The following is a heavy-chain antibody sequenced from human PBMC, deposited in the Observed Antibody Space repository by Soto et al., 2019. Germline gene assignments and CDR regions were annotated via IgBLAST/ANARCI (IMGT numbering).Heavy chain of an antibody. CDR3: ATTRYTITHAFDI. D-gene: IGHD2-8*01. V-gene: IGHV4-30-4*01. J-gene: IGHJ3*02. CDR1: GASISSSDYF. CDR2: IYYSGST. Sequence: QVQLQESGPGLVKPSQTLSLTCTVSGASISSSDYFWSWIRQPPGKGLEWIGYIYYSGSTYYNPSLQSRVTISGDTSKIHFSLKLSSVTAADTAVYYCATTRYTITHAFDIWGQGTMVTVSS.